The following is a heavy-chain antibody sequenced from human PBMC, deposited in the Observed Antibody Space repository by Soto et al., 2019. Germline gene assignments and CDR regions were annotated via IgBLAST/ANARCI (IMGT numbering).Heavy chain of an antibody. CDR3: ARGQPQGP. CDR2: MNPNNFNT. V-gene: IGHV1-8*01. J-gene: IGHJ5*02. CDR1: GFTFTNDN. D-gene: IGHD2-2*01. Sequence: ASVKVSCRASGFTFTNDNSNWVRQASGQGREWMGWMNPNNFNTAYAQQFQGRVTMTADTSKSTAYMELRSLTSGDTALYFCARGQPQGPCGQGTLVKVSS.